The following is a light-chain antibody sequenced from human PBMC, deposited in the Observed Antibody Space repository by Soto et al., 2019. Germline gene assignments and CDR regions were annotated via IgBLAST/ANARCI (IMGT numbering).Light chain of an antibody. Sequence: DIQMTQSPSSLSASVGDRVTIYCRASQSISSYLNWYQQKPGKAPKLLMYDVSSLQGGVPSRFSASGSGTDFTLTISRLQPDDYATYYCQQYASYWTFGQGTKVDIK. V-gene: IGKV1-39*01. CDR3: QQYASYWT. J-gene: IGKJ1*01. CDR2: DVS. CDR1: QSISSY.